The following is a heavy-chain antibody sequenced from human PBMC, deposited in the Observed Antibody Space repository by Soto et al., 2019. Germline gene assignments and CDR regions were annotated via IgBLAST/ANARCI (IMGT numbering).Heavy chain of an antibody. CDR1: GFSISSRGFY. CDR2: IYYSGST. Sequence: TLSLTCTVSGFSISSRGFYWTWIRQHPGKGLEWIGYIYYSGSTYYNPSLKSRVTISPDTSKNQFSLKLDSVTAADTAVYYCARAYSSWYWDYWGQGTLVTVSS. J-gene: IGHJ4*02. V-gene: IGHV4-31*03. D-gene: IGHD6-13*01. CDR3: ARAYSSWYWDY.